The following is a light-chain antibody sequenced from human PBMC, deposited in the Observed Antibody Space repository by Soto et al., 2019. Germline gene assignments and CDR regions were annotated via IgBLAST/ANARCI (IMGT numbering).Light chain of an antibody. Sequence: EIVLTQSPGTLSLSPVERATLSCRASQSVSSYLAWYQQKPGQAPRLLIYDASNRATGIPDRFSGSGSGTDFTLTISRLEPEDFAVYYCQQYGSSGTFGQGTKVDIK. CDR3: QQYGSSGT. V-gene: IGKV3-20*01. CDR2: DAS. J-gene: IGKJ1*01. CDR1: QSVSSY.